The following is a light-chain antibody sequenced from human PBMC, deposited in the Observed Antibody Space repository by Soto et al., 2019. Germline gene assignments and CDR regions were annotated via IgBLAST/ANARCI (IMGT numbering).Light chain of an antibody. V-gene: IGKV3-15*01. J-gene: IGKJ2*01. CDR3: QQYNNWPLYT. CDR1: QSVGGN. CDR2: AAS. Sequence: EIVMTQSPATLSVSPGERATLSCRASQSVGGNLAWYQQRPGRAPRLLIYAASTRATDIPARFSGSGSGTEFTLTISSLQSEDFALYYCQQYNNWPLYTFGQGTKLEIK.